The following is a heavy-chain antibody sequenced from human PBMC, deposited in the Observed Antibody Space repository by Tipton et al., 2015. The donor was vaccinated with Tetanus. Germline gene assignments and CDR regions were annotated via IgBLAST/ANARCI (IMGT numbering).Heavy chain of an antibody. Sequence: LRLSCAVYGGSFSGYYWSWIRQPPGKGLEWIGEINHSGSTNYNPSLKSRVTISVDTSKNQFSLKLSSVTAADTAVYYCARVGYCSSTSCLPGAAFDIWGQGTMVTVSS. CDR2: INHSGST. D-gene: IGHD2-2*01. CDR1: GGSFSGYY. J-gene: IGHJ3*02. CDR3: ARVGYCSSTSCLPGAAFDI. V-gene: IGHV4-34*01.